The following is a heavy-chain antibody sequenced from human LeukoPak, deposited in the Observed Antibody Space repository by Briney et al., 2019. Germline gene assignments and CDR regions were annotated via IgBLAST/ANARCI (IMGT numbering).Heavy chain of an antibody. J-gene: IGHJ5*02. CDR1: GYTFTAYY. Sequence: ASVKVSCKASGYTFTAYYMHWVRQAPGQGLEWMGWINPNSGGPNYAQKFQGRVTMTRDTSISTAYMEMSRLRSDDTAVYYCARDVSAGGTNWFDPWGQGTLVTVSS. D-gene: IGHD3-16*01. V-gene: IGHV1-2*02. CDR3: ARDVSAGGTNWFDP. CDR2: INPNSGGP.